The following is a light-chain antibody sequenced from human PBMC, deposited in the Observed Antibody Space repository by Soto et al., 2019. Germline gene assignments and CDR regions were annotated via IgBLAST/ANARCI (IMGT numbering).Light chain of an antibody. CDR2: GAS. CDR3: QHNYSTPPT. CDR1: QAIGTS. Sequence: DLQMTQSPSSLSASVGDRVSMSCRASQAIGTSLNWYQQKSGKAPQVLIYGASTLQGGMPSRFSGSGSGTDFTLTITSLQPEDFATYFCQHNYSTPPTFDQGTKVETK. V-gene: IGKV1-39*01. J-gene: IGKJ1*01.